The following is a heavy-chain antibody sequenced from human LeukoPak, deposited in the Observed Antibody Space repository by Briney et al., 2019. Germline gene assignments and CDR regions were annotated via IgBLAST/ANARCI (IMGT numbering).Heavy chain of an antibody. Sequence: SVKVSCKASGGTFSSYAISWVRQAPGQGLEWMGGIIPIFGTANYAQKFQGRVTITADESTSTAYMELSSLRSEDTAVYYCARDNHLNYPSYNWFDPWGQGTLVTVSS. CDR3: ARDNHLNYPSYNWFDP. CDR2: IIPIFGTA. J-gene: IGHJ5*02. V-gene: IGHV1-69*01. CDR1: GGTFSSYA. D-gene: IGHD1-14*01.